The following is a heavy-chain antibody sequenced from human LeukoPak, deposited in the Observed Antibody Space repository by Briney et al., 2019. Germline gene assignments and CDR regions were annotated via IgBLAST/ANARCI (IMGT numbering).Heavy chain of an antibody. J-gene: IGHJ4*02. CDR3: AKVLEDSSSWYVGYFDY. CDR2: ISGDGGST. D-gene: IGHD6-13*01. Sequence: GGSLRLSCAASGFTFDDYAMHWVRHAPGKGREWVSLISGDGGSTYYADSVKGRFTISRDNSKNSLYLQMNSLRTEDTALYYCAKVLEDSSSWYVGYFDYWGQGTLVTVSS. CDR1: GFTFDDYA. V-gene: IGHV3-43*02.